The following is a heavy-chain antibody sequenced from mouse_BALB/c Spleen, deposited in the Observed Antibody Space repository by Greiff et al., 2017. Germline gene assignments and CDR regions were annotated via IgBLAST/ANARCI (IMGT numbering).Heavy chain of an antibody. CDR1: GFSLTSYG. CDR3: AREDYYCSSLDY. J-gene: IGHJ2*01. Sequence: VKLVESGPGLVAPSQCLSITCTVSGFSLTSYGVPWVRQPPGKGLEWLGAIGAGGSTNYNSGLMSRLSISKDNSKSQVFLQMNRLQTDDTAMYYCAREDYYCSSLDYWGQGTTLTVSS. V-gene: IGHV2-9*02. CDR2: IGAGGST. D-gene: IGHD1-1*01.